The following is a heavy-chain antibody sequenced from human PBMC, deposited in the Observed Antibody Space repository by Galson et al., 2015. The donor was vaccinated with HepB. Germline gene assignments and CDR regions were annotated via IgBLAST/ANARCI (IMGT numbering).Heavy chain of an antibody. CDR3: AREPEESGYGDYADY. D-gene: IGHD6-25*01. CDR2: ISAYNGNT. CDR1: GYTFTSYG. Sequence: SVKVSCKASGYTFTSYGISWVRQAPGQGLEWMGWISAYNGNTNYAQKLQGRVTMTTDTSTSTAYMELRSLRSDDTAVYYCAREPEESGYGDYADYWGQGTLVTVSS. J-gene: IGHJ4*02. V-gene: IGHV1-18*01.